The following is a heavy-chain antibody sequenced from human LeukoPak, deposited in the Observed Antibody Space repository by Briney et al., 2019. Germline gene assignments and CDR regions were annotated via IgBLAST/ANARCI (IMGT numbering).Heavy chain of an antibody. J-gene: IGHJ3*02. V-gene: IGHV4-59*08. CDR2: IYNSGSP. Sequence: SETLSLTCTVSGASITSFYWNWIRQSPGKGLEWIGYIYNSGSPNYNPSLKSRIAISVDTSKNQVSLKLSSMTAADTAVYYCARRLNYILTGFMAFDIWGQGTMVTVSS. CDR3: ARRLNYILTGFMAFDI. D-gene: IGHD3-9*01. CDR1: GASITSFY.